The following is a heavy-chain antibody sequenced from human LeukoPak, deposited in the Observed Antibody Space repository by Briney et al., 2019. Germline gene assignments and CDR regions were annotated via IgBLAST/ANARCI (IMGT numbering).Heavy chain of an antibody. J-gene: IGHJ4*02. CDR1: GFTVSSNY. D-gene: IGHD6-19*01. Sequence: GGSLRLSCAASGFTVSSNYMSWVRQGPGKGLEWVSVIYSGGSTYYADSVKGRFTISRHNSENTLYLQMNSLRPEDTAVYYCAKEKVAGFDYWGQGTLVTVSS. V-gene: IGHV3-53*04. CDR3: AKEKVAGFDY. CDR2: IYSGGST.